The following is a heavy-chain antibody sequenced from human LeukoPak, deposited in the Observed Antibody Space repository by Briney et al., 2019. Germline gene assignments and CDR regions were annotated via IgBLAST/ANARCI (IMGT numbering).Heavy chain of an antibody. CDR2: IYSGGST. Sequence: GGSLRLSCAASGFTVSSNYMSWVRQAPGKGLEWVSVIYSGGSTYYADSVKGRFTTSRDNSKNTLYLQMNSLRAEDTAVYYCASSSGSYYYFDYWGQGILVTVSS. CDR3: ASSSGSYYYFDY. V-gene: IGHV3-53*01. D-gene: IGHD1-26*01. CDR1: GFTVSSNY. J-gene: IGHJ4*02.